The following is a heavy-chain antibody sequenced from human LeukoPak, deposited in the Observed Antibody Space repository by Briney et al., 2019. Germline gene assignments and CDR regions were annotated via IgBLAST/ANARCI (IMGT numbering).Heavy chain of an antibody. V-gene: IGHV4-59*02. CDR1: GGSVRSYH. Sequence: SETLSLTCTVSGGSVRSYHWSWIRQSPGEGLEWIAYIHNSGGTRYNPSLQSRVTISVDTSKNQFSLKLRSVTAAATAVYYCVRDWEGFNFDIWGQGTMVTVSS. CDR2: IHNSGGT. CDR3: VRDWEGFNFDI. J-gene: IGHJ3*02. D-gene: IGHD1-26*01.